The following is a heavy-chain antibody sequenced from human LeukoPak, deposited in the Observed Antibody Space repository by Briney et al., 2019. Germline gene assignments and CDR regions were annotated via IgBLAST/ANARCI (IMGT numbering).Heavy chain of an antibody. CDR3: ARDHYFDY. CDR2: ITYDGSNE. J-gene: IGHJ4*02. CDR1: GFTFRSYA. Sequence: GGSLRLSCAASGFTFRSYAMHWVRQAPGKGLEWVAVITYDGSNEYYADSVKGRFTISRDSSKNTVHLQMNSLRGDDTAVYYCARDHYFDYWGQGTLVTVSS. V-gene: IGHV3-30-3*01.